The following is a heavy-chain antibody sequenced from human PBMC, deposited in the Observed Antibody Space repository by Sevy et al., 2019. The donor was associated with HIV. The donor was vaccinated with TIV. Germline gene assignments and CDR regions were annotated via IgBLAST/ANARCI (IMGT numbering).Heavy chain of an antibody. CDR2: IKQDANDK. J-gene: IGHJ6*03. D-gene: IGHD7-27*01. CDR1: GFTFSSYW. V-gene: IGHV3-7*01. Sequence: GGSLRLSCAVSGFTFSSYWMSWVRQAPGKGLEWVANIKQDANDKYYVDSVKGRFTISRDNAKNSLYLQMSSLRAEDTAVYYCARDLGSFYYYYMDVWGKGTTVTVSS. CDR3: ARDLGSFYYYYMDV.